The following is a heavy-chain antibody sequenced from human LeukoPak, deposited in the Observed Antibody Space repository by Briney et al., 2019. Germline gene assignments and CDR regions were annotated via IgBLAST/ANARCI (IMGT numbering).Heavy chain of an antibody. CDR2: INPNSGGT. CDR1: GYTFTGYY. CDR3: ARGYSSGWYPNYYYYMDV. J-gene: IGHJ6*03. V-gene: IGHV1-2*06. Sequence: ASVKVSCKASGYTFTGYYMHWVRQAPGQGLEWMGRINPNSGGTNYAQKFQGRVTMTRDTSISTAYMGLSRLRSDDTAVYYCARGYSSGWYPNYYYYMDVWGKGTTVTVSS. D-gene: IGHD6-19*01.